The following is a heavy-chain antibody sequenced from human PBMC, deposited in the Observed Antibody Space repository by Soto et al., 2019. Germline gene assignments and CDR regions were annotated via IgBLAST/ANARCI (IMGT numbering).Heavy chain of an antibody. J-gene: IGHJ6*02. CDR2: ISYDGSDK. CDR3: ALKDMYCSSTSRDCDSYGMDV. CDR1: GFTFSTYG. Sequence: GRSLRLSCAVSGFTFSTYGMHWLRQDPDKELRWVAVISYDGSDKYYADSVKGRFTISRDNSKNTLYLQMNSLRAEDTAVYYCALKDMYCSSTSRDCDSYGMDVWGQGTTVTVSS. D-gene: IGHD2-2*01. V-gene: IGHV3-30*03.